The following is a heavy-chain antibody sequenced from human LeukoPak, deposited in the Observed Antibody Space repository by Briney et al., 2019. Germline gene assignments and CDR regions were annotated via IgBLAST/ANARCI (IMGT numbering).Heavy chain of an antibody. CDR2: IYYSGST. CDR3: AKTLLDAFDI. V-gene: IGHV4-59*08. Sequence: PSETLSLTCTVSGGSISRYYWSWIRQPPGKGLEWIGYIYYSGSTNYNPSLKSRVTISVDTSKNQFSLKLSSVTAADTAVYYCAKTLLDAFDIWGQGTMVTVSS. J-gene: IGHJ3*02. CDR1: GGSISRYY.